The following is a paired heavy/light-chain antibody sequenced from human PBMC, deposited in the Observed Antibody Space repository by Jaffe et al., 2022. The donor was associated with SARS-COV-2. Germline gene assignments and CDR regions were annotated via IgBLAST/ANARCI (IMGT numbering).Light chain of an antibody. V-gene: IGLV1-47*01. CDR3: AAWDDSLRAL. CDR1: NSNIGNNY. Sequence: QSVLTQPPSASGTPGQRVTISCSGSNSNIGNNYVYWYQQFPGTAPKLLIYRNDQRPTGVPDRFSASKSGTSASLAIGGLRSEDEADYYCAAWDDSLRALFGTGTKVTVL. CDR2: RND. J-gene: IGLJ1*01.
Heavy chain of an antibody. CDR2: IYYSGST. D-gene: IGHD3-9*01. CDR3: ARNFDAGNAFDI. V-gene: IGHV4-59*01. J-gene: IGHJ3*02. CDR1: GGSLSGYY. Sequence: QVQLQGSGPGLVKPSETLSLTCTVSGGSLSGYYWSWIRQPPGKGLEWLGYIYYSGSTNYNPSLTSRVTLSLHTSKNQFSLRLSSVTAADTAMYYCARNFDAGNAFDIWGQGTMVTVSS.